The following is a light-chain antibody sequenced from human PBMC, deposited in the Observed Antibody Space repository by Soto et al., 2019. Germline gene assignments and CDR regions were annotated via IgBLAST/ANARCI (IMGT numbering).Light chain of an antibody. Sequence: DIQLTQSPSFLSASVGDRVTITCRASQGLSSDLAWYQQKPGKAPKLLIYAASTLQSGVPSRFSGSGSGTEFTLTISSLQPEDFATYYCQNYNSAPPAGTFGGGTKVEIK. J-gene: IGKJ4*01. CDR3: QNYNSAPPAGT. CDR1: QGLSSD. V-gene: IGKV1-9*01. CDR2: AAS.